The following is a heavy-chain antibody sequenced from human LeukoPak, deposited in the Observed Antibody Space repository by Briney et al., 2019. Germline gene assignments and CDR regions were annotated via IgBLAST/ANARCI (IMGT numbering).Heavy chain of an antibody. CDR2: ISSNGGST. Sequence: TGRTLRLSCSASGFTFSSYAMHWVRQAPGKGLEYVSAISSNGGSTYYADSVKGRFTISRDNSKNTLYLQMSSLRAEDTAVYYCVKASMVLRAFDIWGQGTMVTVSS. D-gene: IGHD4/OR15-4a*01. CDR3: VKASMVLRAFDI. J-gene: IGHJ3*02. V-gene: IGHV3-64D*06. CDR1: GFTFSSYA.